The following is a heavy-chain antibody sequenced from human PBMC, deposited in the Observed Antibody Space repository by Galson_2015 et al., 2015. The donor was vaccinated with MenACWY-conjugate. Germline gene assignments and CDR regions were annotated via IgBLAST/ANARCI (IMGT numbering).Heavy chain of an antibody. V-gene: IGHV3-7*03. Sequence: KGLEWVATIKKDGSEKYYVDTVKGRFTISRDNTKNSMYLEMNSLRAEDTAVYHCARGHYGMDVWGQGTTVTASS. CDR2: IKKDGSEK. CDR3: ARGHYGMDV. J-gene: IGHJ6*02.